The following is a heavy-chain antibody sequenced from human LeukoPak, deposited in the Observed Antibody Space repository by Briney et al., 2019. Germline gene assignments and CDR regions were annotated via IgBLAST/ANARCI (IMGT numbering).Heavy chain of an antibody. J-gene: IGHJ4*02. Sequence: HPGGSLRLSCAASGFTFSSYGMHWVRQAPGKGLEWVAVISYDGSNKYYADSVKGRFTISRDNSKNTLYLQMNSLRAEDTAVYYCAKDRVLRYFDWPTDYWGQGTLVTVSS. D-gene: IGHD3-9*01. CDR1: GFTFSSYG. V-gene: IGHV3-30*18. CDR2: ISYDGSNK. CDR3: AKDRVLRYFDWPTDY.